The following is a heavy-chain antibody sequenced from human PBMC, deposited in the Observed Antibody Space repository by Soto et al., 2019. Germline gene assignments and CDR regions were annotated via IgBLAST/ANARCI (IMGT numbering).Heavy chain of an antibody. J-gene: IGHJ4*02. CDR1: GFTFDDYA. CDR2: LSWNSGSI. Sequence: EVQLVESGGGLVQPGRSLRLSCAASGFTFDDYAMHWVRQAPGKGLEWVSGLSWNSGSIGYADSVKGRFTISRDNAKSALYLQTNSPRAEATALYYCAKGGQLLAEGGGYWGQGTLVTVSS. V-gene: IGHV3-9*01. CDR3: AKGGQLLAEGGGY. D-gene: IGHD2-2*01.